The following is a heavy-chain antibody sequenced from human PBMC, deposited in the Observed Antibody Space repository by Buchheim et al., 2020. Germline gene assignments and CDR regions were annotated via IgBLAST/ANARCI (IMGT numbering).Heavy chain of an antibody. J-gene: IGHJ6*02. CDR1: GGSFSGYY. CDR3: ARGGYCSGGSCYFKVYYYGMDV. CDR2: INHSGST. V-gene: IGHV4-34*01. Sequence: QVQLQQWGAGLLKPLETLSLTCAVYGGSFSGYYWSWIRQPPGKGLEWIGEINHSGSTNYNPSLKSRVTISVDTSKNQFSLMLSSVTAADTAVYYCARGGYCSGGSCYFKVYYYGMDVWGQGTT. D-gene: IGHD2-15*01.